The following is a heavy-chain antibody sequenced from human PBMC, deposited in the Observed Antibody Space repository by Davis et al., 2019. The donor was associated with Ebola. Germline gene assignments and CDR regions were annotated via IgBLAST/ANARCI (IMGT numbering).Heavy chain of an antibody. CDR2: IDSSASTT. D-gene: IGHD2-21*01. CDR1: EFTFSSYE. Sequence: GESLKISCAASEFTFSSYEMNWVRQAPGKGLEWVSYIDSSASTTYYADSVKGRFTISRDNAKNSLFLQMTSLRAEDTAVYYCAREAPFCGGDCLDYWGQGTLVTVSS. CDR3: AREAPFCGGDCLDY. J-gene: IGHJ4*02. V-gene: IGHV3-48*03.